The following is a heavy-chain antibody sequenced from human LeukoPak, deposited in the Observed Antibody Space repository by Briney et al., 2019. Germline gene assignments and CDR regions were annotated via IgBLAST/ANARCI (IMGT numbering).Heavy chain of an antibody. CDR2: IYPGDYET. CDR3: AIPPGYCGNDCSFDH. V-gene: IGHV5-51*01. CDR1: GYSFSNYW. Sequence: GESLKISCEGSGYSFSNYWIGWVRQMPGKGLEWVGIIYPGDYETRYSPSIQGLVTISVDKSISTAYLQWSSLKASDTAMYYCAIPPGYCGNDCSFDHWGQGTLVTVSS. J-gene: IGHJ4*02. D-gene: IGHD2-21*02.